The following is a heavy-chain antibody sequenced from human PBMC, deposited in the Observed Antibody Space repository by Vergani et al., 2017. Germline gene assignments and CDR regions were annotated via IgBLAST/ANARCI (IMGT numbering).Heavy chain of an antibody. V-gene: IGHV1-3*01. CDR2: INAGNGNT. J-gene: IGHJ6*02. CDR3: ATRIAAAGTVYYYGMDV. Sequence: QVQLVQSGAEVKKPGASVKVSCKASGYTFTSYAMHWVRQASGQRLEWMGWINAGNGNTKYSQKFQGRVTITRDTSASTAYMELSSLRSEDTAVYYCATRIAAAGTVYYYGMDVWGQGTTVTVSS. CDR1: GYTFTSYA. D-gene: IGHD6-13*01.